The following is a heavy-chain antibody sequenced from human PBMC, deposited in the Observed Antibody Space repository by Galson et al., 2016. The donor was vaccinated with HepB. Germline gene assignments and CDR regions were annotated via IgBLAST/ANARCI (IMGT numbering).Heavy chain of an antibody. J-gene: IGHJ4*02. Sequence: SETLSLTCNVSGGSISSSFNYWGWIRQPPGKGLEWIGSISYSGSTYKNPSLRSRLTISVDTSKNHFSLKLNSVTAADTAVYICARRGVRPASCSGAGCPGGYYFFDYWGQGNLVTVSS. CDR3: ARRGVRPASCSGAGCPGGYYFFDY. CDR2: ISYSGST. CDR1: GGSISSSFNY. D-gene: IGHD2-15*01. V-gene: IGHV4-39*02.